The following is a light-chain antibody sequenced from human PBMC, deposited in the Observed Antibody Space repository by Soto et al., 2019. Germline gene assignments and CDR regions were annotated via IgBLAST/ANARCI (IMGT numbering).Light chain of an antibody. CDR1: RSNIGAGYD. CDR2: GNT. J-gene: IGLJ2*01. V-gene: IGLV1-40*01. Sequence: QSVLAQPPSVSGAPGQRVTISCTGSRSNIGAGYDVHWYQQLPGRAPKLLIDGNTNRPSGVPDRFSGSKSGTSASLAITGLQAEDEADYYCLSFDSSLSVVFGGGTKLTVL. CDR3: LSFDSSLSVV.